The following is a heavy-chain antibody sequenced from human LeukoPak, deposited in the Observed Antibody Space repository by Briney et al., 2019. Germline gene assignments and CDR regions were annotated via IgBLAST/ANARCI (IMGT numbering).Heavy chain of an antibody. J-gene: IGHJ4*02. CDR2: IIPIFGTA. Sequence: ASVKVSCKASGGTFSSYAISWVRQAPGQGLEWMGGIIPIFGTAYYAQKFQGRVTITADESTSTAYMELSSLRFEDTAVYYCARDPPAAAGTDYFDYWGQGTLVTVSS. V-gene: IGHV1-69*01. CDR3: ARDPPAAAGTDYFDY. D-gene: IGHD6-13*01. CDR1: GGTFSSYA.